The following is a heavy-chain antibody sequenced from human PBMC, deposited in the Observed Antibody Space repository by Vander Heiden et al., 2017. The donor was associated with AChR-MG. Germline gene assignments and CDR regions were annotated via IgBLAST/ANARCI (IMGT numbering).Heavy chain of an antibody. CDR1: GFILNSPA. D-gene: IGHD2-2*01. CDR3: AKDVGYCGRTPCSREWDFYYYGLDV. V-gene: IGHV3-23*01. Sequence: EVHLLEPGGKLVQSGGSLRLSRAASGFILNSPAMTWVRRAPGKGLEWVSGISHSGSSVFYADSVKGRFTIVRDNSKNTLSLQMNSLSAEDTAVYYCAKDVGYCGRTPCSREWDFYYYGLDVWGQGTTVTVSS. J-gene: IGHJ6*02. CDR2: ISHSGSSV.